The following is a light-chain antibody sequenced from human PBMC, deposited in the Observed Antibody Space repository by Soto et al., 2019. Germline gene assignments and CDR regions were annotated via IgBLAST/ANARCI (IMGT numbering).Light chain of an antibody. CDR2: DTF. CDR1: QSVSSN. CDR3: QQRSSWPLS. J-gene: IGKJ4*01. V-gene: IGKV3-11*01. Sequence: EVVLTQSPATLSLTPGERATLSCRASQSVSSNLVRYQQKPGQAPRLLIYDTFNRATGIPASFSGSGSATDFTLTISSLEPEDSAAYYGQQRSSWPLSFGRGTKVEIK.